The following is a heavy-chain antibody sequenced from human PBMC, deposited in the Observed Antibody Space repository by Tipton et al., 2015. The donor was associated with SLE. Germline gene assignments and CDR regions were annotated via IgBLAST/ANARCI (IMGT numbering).Heavy chain of an antibody. CDR3: ARGGDFDS. CDR1: GYTFSNYQ. Sequence: QSGAEVKKPGASVKVSCKTSGYTFSNYQITWVLQAPGQGLEWMGWQNPYNGNTGYAQQFQGRVIMTSSDSVNTAYMELSSLTSEDTAVYYCARGGDFDSWGQGTLVTVSS. J-gene: IGHJ4*02. V-gene: IGHV1-8*02. CDR2: QNPYNGNT.